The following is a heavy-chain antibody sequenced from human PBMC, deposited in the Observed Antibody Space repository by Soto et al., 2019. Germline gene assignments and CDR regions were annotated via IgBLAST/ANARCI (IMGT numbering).Heavy chain of an antibody. CDR2: IITIFGTA. D-gene: IGHD1-1*01. Sequence: SVKVSCKASGGTFSSYAISWVRQAPGQGLEWMGGIITIFGTANYAQKFQGRVTITADESTSTLYMELSSLRSEDTAVYYCARDGATSLHNYYYGMDVWGQGTTVTVSS. V-gene: IGHV1-69*13. J-gene: IGHJ6*02. CDR3: ARDGATSLHNYYYGMDV. CDR1: GGTFSSYA.